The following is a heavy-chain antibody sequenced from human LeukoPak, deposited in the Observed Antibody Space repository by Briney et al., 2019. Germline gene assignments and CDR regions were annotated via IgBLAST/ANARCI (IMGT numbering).Heavy chain of an antibody. Sequence: SETLSLTCALYGGTFSGYYWSWIRQPPGKGLEWIGEINHSESTNYNPSLKSRVTISVDTSKSQFSLRLNSVTAADTPLYYCASDGIAVDRGIGYFDYWGQGTLVTVSS. CDR1: GGTFSGYY. J-gene: IGHJ4*02. CDR2: INHSEST. D-gene: IGHD6-13*01. V-gene: IGHV4-34*01. CDR3: ASDGIAVDRGIGYFDY.